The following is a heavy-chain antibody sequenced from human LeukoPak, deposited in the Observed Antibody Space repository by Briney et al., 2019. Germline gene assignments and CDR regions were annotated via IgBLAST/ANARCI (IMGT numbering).Heavy chain of an antibody. J-gene: IGHJ6*02. V-gene: IGHV3-48*03. D-gene: IGHD6-13*01. Sequence: GGSLRLSCAASGFTFSSYEMNWVRQAPGKGLERVSYISSSGSTIYYADSVKGRFTISRDNAKNSLYLQMNSLRAEDTAVYYCARDSSSWNGEYYYGMDVWGQGTTVTVSS. CDR2: ISSSGSTI. CDR3: ARDSSSWNGEYYYGMDV. CDR1: GFTFSSYE.